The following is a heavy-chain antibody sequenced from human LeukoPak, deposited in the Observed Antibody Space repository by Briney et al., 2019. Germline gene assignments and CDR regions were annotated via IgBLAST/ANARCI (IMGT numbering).Heavy chain of an antibody. J-gene: IGHJ4*02. Sequence: GESLKISCQGSGYSFTSYWIGWVRQMPGKGLEWMGMIYPGDSDTRYSPSFQGHVTISADTSITTAYLQWSGLKASDTAMYYCARHIGLTTRYFDSWGQGTLVTVSS. CDR3: ARHIGLTTRYFDS. CDR1: GYSFTSYW. V-gene: IGHV5-51*01. D-gene: IGHD4/OR15-4a*01. CDR2: IYPGDSDT.